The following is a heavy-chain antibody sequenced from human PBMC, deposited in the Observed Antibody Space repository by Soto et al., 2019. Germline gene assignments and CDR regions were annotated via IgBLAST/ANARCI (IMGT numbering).Heavy chain of an antibody. V-gene: IGHV3-23*01. Sequence: HPGGSLRLSCAASGFTFSSYAMSWVRQAPGKGLEWVSAISGSGGSTYYADSVKGRFTISRDNSKNTLYLQMNSLRAEDTAVYYCAETSSTSRSRWFDPWGQGTLVTVSS. D-gene: IGHD2-2*01. CDR3: AETSSTSRSRWFDP. J-gene: IGHJ5*02. CDR1: GFTFSSYA. CDR2: ISGSGGST.